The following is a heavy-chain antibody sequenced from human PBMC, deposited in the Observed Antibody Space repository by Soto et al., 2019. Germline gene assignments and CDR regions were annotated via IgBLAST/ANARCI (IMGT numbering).Heavy chain of an antibody. V-gene: IGHV4-34*01. CDR1: GGSFSGYY. Sequence: SETRSLTWDVYGGSFSGYYWSWTRQPPVKGVEWIGENNHSGSTNYNLSLKSRVTISVDTSKNQFSLKLSSVTAADTAVYYCARGGHSSGWYWWFDPWGQGTLVTVSS. J-gene: IGHJ5*02. D-gene: IGHD6-19*01. CDR2: NNHSGST. CDR3: ARGGHSSGWYWWFDP.